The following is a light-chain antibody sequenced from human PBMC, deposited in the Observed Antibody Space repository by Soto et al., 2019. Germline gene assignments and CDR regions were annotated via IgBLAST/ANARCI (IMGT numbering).Light chain of an antibody. Sequence: QSVLPQPHSASGNPGQRVTISCSGSSSNIGRNSVYWYQQLPGTAPQLLIYSNHQRPSGVPDRFSGSKSGTSASLAISGLRSEDEANYYCAAWDVSPSGVVFGGGTKLTVL. CDR2: SNH. J-gene: IGLJ2*01. CDR3: AAWDVSPSGVV. CDR1: SSNIGRNS. V-gene: IGLV1-47*02.